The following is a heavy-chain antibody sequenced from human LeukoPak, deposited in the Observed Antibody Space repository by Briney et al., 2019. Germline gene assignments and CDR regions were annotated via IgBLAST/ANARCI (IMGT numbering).Heavy chain of an antibody. D-gene: IGHD4-11*01. V-gene: IGHV4-59*01. CDR2: IYYSGST. J-gene: IGHJ4*02. CDR1: GGSISSYY. Sequence: SETLSLTCTVSGGSISSYYRSWLRQPPGKGLEWIGYIYYSGSTNYNPSLTSRVTISVDTSKNQFSLKLSSVTAADTAVYYCARASTVRGLDYWGQGTLVTVSS. CDR3: ARASTVRGLDY.